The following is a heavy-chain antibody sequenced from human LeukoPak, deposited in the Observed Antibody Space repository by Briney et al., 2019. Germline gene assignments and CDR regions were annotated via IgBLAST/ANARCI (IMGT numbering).Heavy chain of an antibody. CDR1: GFTFSDYY. V-gene: IGHV4-34*01. D-gene: IGHD2-15*01. Sequence: GSLRLSCAASGFTFSDYYMSWIRQPPGKGLEWIGEINHSGSTNYNPSLKSRVTISVDTSKNQFSLKLSSVTAADTAVYYCARGGRSLVAAQFDLWGRGTLVTVSS. CDR3: ARGGRSLVAAQFDL. CDR2: INHSGST. J-gene: IGHJ2*01.